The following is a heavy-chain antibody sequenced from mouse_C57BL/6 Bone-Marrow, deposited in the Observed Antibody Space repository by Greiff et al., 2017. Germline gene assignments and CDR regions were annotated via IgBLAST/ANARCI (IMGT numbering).Heavy chain of an antibody. CDR1: GYAFSSSW. Sequence: QVQLQQSGPELVKPGASVMISCKASGYAFSSSWMNWVKQRPGKGLEWIGRIYPGDGDTNYNGKFKGKATLTADKSSSTAYMQLSSLPSEDSAVYFCARSADGYFFFYFDYWGQGTTLTVSS. CDR3: ARSADGYFFFYFDY. J-gene: IGHJ2*01. V-gene: IGHV1-82*01. D-gene: IGHD2-3*01. CDR2: IYPGDGDT.